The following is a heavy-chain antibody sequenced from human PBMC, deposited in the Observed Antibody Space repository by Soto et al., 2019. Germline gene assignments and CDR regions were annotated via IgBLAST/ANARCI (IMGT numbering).Heavy chain of an antibody. Sequence: QVQLQESGPGLVKPSETLSLTCTVSGGSFSPYYWSWIRQPPGKRLEWIGYIYYSGSTNYNPSLKSRVTISVDTSKNQFSLKLSSVTAADTAVYYCARDYGDAVDYWGQGTLVTVSS. CDR1: GGSFSPYY. J-gene: IGHJ4*02. CDR3: ARDYGDAVDY. D-gene: IGHD4-17*01. CDR2: IYYSGST. V-gene: IGHV4-59*01.